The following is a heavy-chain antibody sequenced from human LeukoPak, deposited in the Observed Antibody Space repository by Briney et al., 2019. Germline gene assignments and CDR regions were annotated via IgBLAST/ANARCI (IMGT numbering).Heavy chain of an antibody. Sequence: GGSLRLSCVVSGFTFSTYWMSWVRQAPGKGLEWVSSISSSSSYIYYADSVKGRFTISRDNAKNSLYLQMNSLRAEDTAVYYCARGSGNFDWLFDYWGQGTLVTVSS. V-gene: IGHV3-21*01. CDR1: GFTFSTYW. CDR2: ISSSSSYI. D-gene: IGHD3-9*01. CDR3: ARGSGNFDWLFDY. J-gene: IGHJ4*02.